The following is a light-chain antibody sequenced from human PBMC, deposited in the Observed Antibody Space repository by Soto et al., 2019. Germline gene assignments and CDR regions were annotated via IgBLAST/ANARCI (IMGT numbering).Light chain of an antibody. Sequence: EIALTQSPATLSLSPGERATPSCRASQSISRYLAWYQQKPGQAPRLLIYDASNRATGIPARFSGSGSGTDFTLTISSLEPEDFAVYYCQQRGNWPSFGGGTKVDIK. V-gene: IGKV3-11*01. CDR3: QQRGNWPS. CDR2: DAS. CDR1: QSISRY. J-gene: IGKJ4*01.